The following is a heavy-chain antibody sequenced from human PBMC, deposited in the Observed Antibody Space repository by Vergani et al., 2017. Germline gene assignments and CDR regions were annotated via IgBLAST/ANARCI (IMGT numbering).Heavy chain of an antibody. CDR2: IYPGDSDT. V-gene: IGHV5-51*03. CDR1: GYSFTSYW. J-gene: IGHJ4*02. Sequence: EVQLVQSGAEVKKPGESLTISCKGSGYSFTSYWIGWVRQMPGKGLEWMGIIYPGDSDTRYSPSFQGQVTISADKSISTAYLQWSSLKSSDTAMYYCARRHCSSTSCLYYFDYWGQGTLVTVSS. CDR3: ARRHCSSTSCLYYFDY. D-gene: IGHD2-2*01.